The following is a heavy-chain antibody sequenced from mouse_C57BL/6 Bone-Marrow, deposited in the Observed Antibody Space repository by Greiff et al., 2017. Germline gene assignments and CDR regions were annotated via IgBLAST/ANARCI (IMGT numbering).Heavy chain of an antibody. D-gene: IGHD2-12*01. CDR1: GYTFTSYW. J-gene: IGHJ1*03. CDR2: IDPSDSET. V-gene: IGHV1-52*01. CDR3: ARPTTGWYFDV. Sequence: QVQLQQPGAELVRPGSSVKLSCKASGYTFTSYWMHWVKQRPIQGLEWIGNIDPSDSETHYNQKFKDKATLTVDTSSSTAYMQLSSLTSEDSAVYYCARPTTGWYFDVWGTGTAVTVSS.